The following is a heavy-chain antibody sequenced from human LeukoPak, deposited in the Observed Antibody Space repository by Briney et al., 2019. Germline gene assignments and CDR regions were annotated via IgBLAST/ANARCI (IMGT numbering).Heavy chain of an antibody. CDR2: ISGSSDYI. CDR3: ARVFLYGSETPNTHY. V-gene: IGHV3-21*01. CDR1: GFTFSTYS. D-gene: IGHD3-10*01. Sequence: GGSLRLPCAASGFTFSTYSMNWVRQAPGKGLEWVSSISGSSDYIFYADSVKGRFTISRDNAKNSLYLQMNSLRAEDTAVYYCARVFLYGSETPNTHYWGQGTLVTVSS. J-gene: IGHJ4*02.